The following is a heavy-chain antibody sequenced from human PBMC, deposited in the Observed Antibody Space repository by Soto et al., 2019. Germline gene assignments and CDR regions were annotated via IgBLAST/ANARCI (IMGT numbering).Heavy chain of an antibody. J-gene: IGHJ4*02. CDR1: GGSISSYY. V-gene: IGHV4-59*01. CDR3: ARGALTTYFDY. CDR2: YSGST. Sequence: QVQLQESGPGLVKPSETLSLTCAVSGGSISSYYWSWIRQPPGKGLEWIGYYSGSTNYNPSLKSRVTISVDTSKNQCSLKLSSVTAADTAVYYCARGALTTYFDYWGQGTLVTVSS.